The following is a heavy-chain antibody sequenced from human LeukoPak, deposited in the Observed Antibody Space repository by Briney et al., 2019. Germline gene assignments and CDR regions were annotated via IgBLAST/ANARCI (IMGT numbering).Heavy chain of an antibody. CDR1: GFTFSSYA. CDR2: ISGSGGST. CDR3: AGQNYDFWSGYHDY. D-gene: IGHD3-3*01. J-gene: IGHJ4*02. Sequence: GGSLRLSCAASGFTFSSYAMSWVRQAPGKGLEWVSAISGSGGSTYDADSVKGRFTISRDNSKNTLYLQMNSLRAEDTAVYYCAGQNYDFWSGYHDYWGQGTLVTVSS. V-gene: IGHV3-23*01.